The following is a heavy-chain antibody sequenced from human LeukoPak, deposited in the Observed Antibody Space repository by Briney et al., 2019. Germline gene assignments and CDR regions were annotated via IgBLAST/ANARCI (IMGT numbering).Heavy chain of an antibody. CDR1: GGSFSGYH. J-gene: IGHJ4*02. D-gene: IGHD4-23*01. V-gene: IGHV4-34*01. CDR3: ARDPTTVVTTPYYFDF. Sequence: SEALSLTCAVHGGSFSGYHWNWIRQSPGKGLEWIGEINDRGHTNYNPSLETRVTVSVDTSKKQFSLRLSSVTAADTAVYYCARDPTTVVTTPYYFDFWGQGTLVTVSS. CDR2: INDRGHT.